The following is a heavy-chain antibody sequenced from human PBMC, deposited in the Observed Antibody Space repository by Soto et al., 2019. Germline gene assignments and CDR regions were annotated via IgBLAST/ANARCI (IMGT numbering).Heavy chain of an antibody. Sequence: SGPTLVNPTQTLMLTCTFSGFSLRPFGVGVGWIRQPPGKALEWLALIYWHDDKRYSPSLKSRLSITKETYRTQVVLTMTDMDPVDTATYFGEHINRTSSFDYWGQGTLVTVSS. CDR1: GFSLRPFGVG. V-gene: IGHV2-5*01. J-gene: IGHJ4*02. CDR2: IYWHDDK. CDR3: EHINRTSSFDY. D-gene: IGHD2-2*01.